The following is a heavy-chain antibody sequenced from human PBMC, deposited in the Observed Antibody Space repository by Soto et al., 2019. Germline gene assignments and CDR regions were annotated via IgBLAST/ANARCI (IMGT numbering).Heavy chain of an antibody. Sequence: ASVKVSCKVSGYTLTELSMHWVRQAPGKGLEWMGGFDPEDGETIYAQKFQGRVTMTEDTSTDTAYMELSSLRSEDTAVYYCATESGLGGWLVRWLHYSDYWGQGTLVTVSS. V-gene: IGHV1-24*01. J-gene: IGHJ4*02. CDR3: ATESGLGGWLVRWLHYSDY. CDR1: GYTLTELS. D-gene: IGHD6-19*01. CDR2: FDPEDGET.